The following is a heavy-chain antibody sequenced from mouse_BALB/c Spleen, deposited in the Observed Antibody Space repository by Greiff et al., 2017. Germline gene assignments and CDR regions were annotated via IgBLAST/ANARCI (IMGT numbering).Heavy chain of an antibody. CDR2: IRLKSNNYAT. Sequence: EVKVVESGGGLVQPGGSMKLSCVASGFTFSNYWMNWVRQSPEKGLEWVAEIRLKSNNYATHYAESVKGRFTISRDDSKSSVYLQMNNLRAEDTGIYYCTREVRRAWFAYWGQGTLVTVSA. CDR1: GFTFSNYW. D-gene: IGHD2-14*01. CDR3: TREVRRAWFAY. V-gene: IGHV6-6*02. J-gene: IGHJ3*01.